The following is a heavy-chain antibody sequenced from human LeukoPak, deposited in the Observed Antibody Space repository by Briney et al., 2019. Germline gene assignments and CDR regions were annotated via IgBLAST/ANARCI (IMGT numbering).Heavy chain of an antibody. CDR3: ARVSGYCSSTSCSHFDY. Sequence: ASVKVSCKVSGYTLTELSMHWVRQAPGKGLEWMGGFDPEDGETIYAQKFQGRVTMTRDTSISTAYMELSRLRSDDTAVYYCARVSGYCSSTSCSHFDYWGQGTLVTVSS. J-gene: IGHJ4*02. CDR2: FDPEDGET. D-gene: IGHD2-2*01. V-gene: IGHV1-24*01. CDR1: GYTLTELS.